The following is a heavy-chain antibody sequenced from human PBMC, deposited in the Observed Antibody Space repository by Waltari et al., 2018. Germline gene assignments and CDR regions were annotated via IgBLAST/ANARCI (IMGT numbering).Heavy chain of an antibody. Sequence: QVQLQESGPGLVKPSETLSLTCAVSGYSISSGSYWGWIRQPPGKGLEWIGSIYHSGSTYYNPSLKSRVTISVDTSKNQFSLKLSSVTAADTAVYYCAKSFYYHPPSRAFDIWGQGTMVTVSS. V-gene: IGHV4-38-2*01. J-gene: IGHJ3*02. CDR2: IYHSGST. CDR3: AKSFYYHPPSRAFDI. D-gene: IGHD3-10*01. CDR1: GYSISSGSY.